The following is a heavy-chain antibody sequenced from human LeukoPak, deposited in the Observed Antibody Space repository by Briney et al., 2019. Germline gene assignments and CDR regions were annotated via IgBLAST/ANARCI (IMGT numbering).Heavy chain of an antibody. D-gene: IGHD3-22*01. Sequence: GASVKVSCKASGGTFSSYAISWVRQAPGQGLEWMGRIIPILGIANYAQKFQGRVTITADKSTSTAYMELSSLRSEDTAVYYCARDTPYYYDSSGYPPYNWLDPWGQGTLVTVSS. CDR1: GGTFSSYA. V-gene: IGHV1-69*04. J-gene: IGHJ5*02. CDR3: ARDTPYYYDSSGYPPYNWLDP. CDR2: IIPILGIA.